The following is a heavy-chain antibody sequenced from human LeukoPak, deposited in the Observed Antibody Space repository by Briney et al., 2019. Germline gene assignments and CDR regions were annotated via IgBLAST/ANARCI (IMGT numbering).Heavy chain of an antibody. CDR3: ARDPNGDYIGAFDM. V-gene: IGHV3-23*01. CDR2: IRGGGGNA. J-gene: IGHJ3*02. Sequence: GGSPRLSCTASGFTFSAYAMMWVRQAPGKGPEWVSAIRGGGGNAFHADSVKGRFTISRDNSKYTLFLQMNSLRAEDTAVYYCARDPNGDYIGAFDMWGPGTMVTVSS. D-gene: IGHD4-17*01. CDR1: GFTFSAYA.